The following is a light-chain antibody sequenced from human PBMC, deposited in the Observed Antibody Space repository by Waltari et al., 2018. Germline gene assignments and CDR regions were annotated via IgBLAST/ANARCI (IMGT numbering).Light chain of an antibody. CDR1: SGHSSFV. CDR2: LNTDGGH. Sequence: QLVLTQPPSASASLGASVKLTCTLSSGHSSFVIAWHQQQPGKGPRYLMTLNTDGGHTKGDGMPDRFSGSTSEAERYLTIASLQSEDEADYFCQTWGTGIVVFGGGTKLTVL. V-gene: IGLV4-69*01. J-gene: IGLJ2*01. CDR3: QTWGTGIVV.